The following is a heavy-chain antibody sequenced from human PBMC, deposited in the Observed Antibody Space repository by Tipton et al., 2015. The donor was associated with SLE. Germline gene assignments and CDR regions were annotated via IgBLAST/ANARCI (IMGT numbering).Heavy chain of an antibody. CDR1: GGSFSGYY. CDR2: INHSGST. D-gene: IGHD3-3*01. CDR3: ARDPHVLRGMDV. V-gene: IGHV4-34*01. Sequence: LACAVYGGSFSGYYWSWIRQPPEKALEWIGEINHSGSTNYSPSLKSRVTISVDTSKNQFSLKLSSVTAADTAVYYCARDPHVLRGMDVWGQGTTVTVSS. J-gene: IGHJ6*02.